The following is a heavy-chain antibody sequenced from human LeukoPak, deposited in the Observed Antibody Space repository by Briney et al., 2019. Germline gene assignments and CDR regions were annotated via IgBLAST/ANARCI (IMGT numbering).Heavy chain of an antibody. CDR3: ARDFRPGSPDYLDY. D-gene: IGHD1-14*01. CDR2: ISPDVGLK. CDR1: GFTFRTYE. V-gene: IGHV3-30-3*01. Sequence: GGSLTLSCAASGFTFRTYEIHWVRQSRGKGGEGLAVISPDVGLKCYADSVKGRFTISRETYKNTLYLQMSSLRDEHTAVYYCARDFRPGSPDYLDYWGQGTLVTASS. J-gene: IGHJ4*02.